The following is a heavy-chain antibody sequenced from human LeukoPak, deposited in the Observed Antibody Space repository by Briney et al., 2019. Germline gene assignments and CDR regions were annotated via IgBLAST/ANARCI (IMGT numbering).Heavy chain of an antibody. Sequence: GASLRLSCAASGFTFNNYAMSWVRQAPGKGLEWVSVTLADSGATTHYPESVRGRVTTSRDNSKNTVYLQMNSLRVEDTAIYYCVRNDILTGHTNWYLEYWGQGTLVTVSS. V-gene: IGHV3-23*01. D-gene: IGHD3-9*01. CDR1: GFTFNNYA. J-gene: IGHJ4*02. CDR2: TLADSGATT. CDR3: VRNDILTGHTNWYLEY.